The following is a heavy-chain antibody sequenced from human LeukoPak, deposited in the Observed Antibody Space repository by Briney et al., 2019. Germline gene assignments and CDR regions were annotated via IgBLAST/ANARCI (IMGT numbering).Heavy chain of an antibody. CDR2: INHSGST. CDR3: ACISSSSRRRYYYYYMDV. J-gene: IGHJ6*03. Sequence: SETLSLTCAVYGGSFSGYYWSWIRQPPGKGLEWIGEINHSGSTNYNPSLKSRVTISVDTSKNQFSLKLSSVTAADTAVYYCACISSSSRRRYYYYYMDVWAKGPRSPSP. V-gene: IGHV4-34*01. D-gene: IGHD6-6*01. CDR1: GGSFSGYY.